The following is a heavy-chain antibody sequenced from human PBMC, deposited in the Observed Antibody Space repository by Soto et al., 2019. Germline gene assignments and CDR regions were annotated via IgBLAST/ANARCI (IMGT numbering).Heavy chain of an antibody. CDR2: IGGSGSNT. V-gene: IGHV3-21*01. J-gene: IGHJ4*02. D-gene: IGHD3-16*02. CDR3: ARDYRAD. Sequence: GGSLRLSCAASGFTFSSYSMHWVRQAPGKGLEWVSRIGGSGSNTNYADSVKGRFTISRDNAKNTLYLQMNNLRAEDTADYYCARDYRADWGPGTLVTVSS. CDR1: GFTFSSYS.